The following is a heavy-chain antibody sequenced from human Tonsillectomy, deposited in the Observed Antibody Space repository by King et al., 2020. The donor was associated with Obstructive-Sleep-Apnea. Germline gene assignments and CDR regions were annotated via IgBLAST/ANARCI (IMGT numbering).Heavy chain of an antibody. CDR2: ISSSGYTI. V-gene: IGHV3-11*01. D-gene: IGHD6-25*01. Sequence: VQLVESGGGLVKPGGSLRLSCAASEFTFSDYYMTWIRQAPGKGLEWVSYISSSGYTIYYADSVKGRFTISRDNAKSSLHLQMNTLRAEDTAVDYCARAAGNWYFDLWGRGTLVTVSS. CDR3: ARAAGNWYFDL. J-gene: IGHJ2*01. CDR1: EFTFSDYY.